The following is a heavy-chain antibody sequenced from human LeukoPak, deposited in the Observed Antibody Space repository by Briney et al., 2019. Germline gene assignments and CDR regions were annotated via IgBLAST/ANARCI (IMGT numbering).Heavy chain of an antibody. CDR2: IYYSGST. J-gene: IGHJ6*02. D-gene: IGHD5-24*01. Sequence: PSETLSLTCTVSGGSISSSSYCWGWIRQPPGTGLEWIGSIYYSGSTYYNPSLKDRVTISVDTSKNQFSLRLSSVNPADTAVYYCAKWLLFNRYYYGIDVWGRGTTVTVSS. CDR1: GGSISSSSYC. V-gene: IGHV4-39*01. CDR3: AKWLLFNRYYYGIDV.